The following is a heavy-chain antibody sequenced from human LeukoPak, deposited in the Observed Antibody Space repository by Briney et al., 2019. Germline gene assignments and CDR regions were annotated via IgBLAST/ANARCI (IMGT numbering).Heavy chain of an antibody. J-gene: IGHJ4*02. V-gene: IGHV1-46*01. CDR3: ARDLGGSGSDY. CDR1: GYTFTSYY. D-gene: IGHD3-10*01. CDR2: INPSGGST. Sequence: VASVKVSCKASGYTFTSYYMHWARQAPGQGLEWMGIINPSGGSTSYAQKFQGRVTMTRDTSTSTVYMEVSSLRSGDTAVYYCARDLGGSGSDYWGQGTLVTVSS.